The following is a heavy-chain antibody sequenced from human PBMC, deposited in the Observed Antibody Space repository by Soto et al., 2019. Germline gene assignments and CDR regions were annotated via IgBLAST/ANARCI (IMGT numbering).Heavy chain of an antibody. D-gene: IGHD1-26*01. CDR1: GFTFSSYW. V-gene: IGHV3-74*01. J-gene: IGHJ4*02. CDR3: ARVGVGAYYFDY. CDR2: IKNDGTST. Sequence: VQLVESGGGLVQPGGSLRLSCAASGFTFSSYWMHWVRQAPGKGLVWVSRIKNDGTSTSYADSVKGRFTISRDNAENTLYLQMTSLSAEDTSVYYCARVGVGAYYFDYWGQGTLVTVSS.